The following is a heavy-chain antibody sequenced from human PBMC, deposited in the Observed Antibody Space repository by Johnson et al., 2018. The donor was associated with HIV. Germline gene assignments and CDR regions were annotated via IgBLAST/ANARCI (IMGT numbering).Heavy chain of an antibody. Sequence: QVQLVESGGGVVQPGRSLRLSCAASGITFSSYAMHWVRQAPGKGLEWVAVISYDGSKKYHGDSVKGRFTISRDNSKNTLYLQMNSLRAEDTAVYYCAREWELLNYAFDIWGQGTMVTVSS. V-gene: IGHV3-30*04. CDR3: AREWELLNYAFDI. CDR2: ISYDGSKK. D-gene: IGHD1-26*01. J-gene: IGHJ3*02. CDR1: GITFSSYA.